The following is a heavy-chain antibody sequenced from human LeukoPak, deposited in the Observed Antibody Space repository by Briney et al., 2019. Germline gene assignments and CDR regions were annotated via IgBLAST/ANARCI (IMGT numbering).Heavy chain of an antibody. V-gene: IGHV3-30*18. CDR2: ISYDGSNK. Sequence: PGGSLRLSCAASGFTFSSYGMHWVRQVPGKGLEWVVVISYDGSNKHYADSVKGRFTISRDNSKNTLYLQMNSLRAEDTAVYYCAKDNDYYGSGSYFVFGLDYWGQGTLVTVSS. J-gene: IGHJ4*02. CDR3: AKDNDYYGSGSYFVFGLDY. D-gene: IGHD3-10*01. CDR1: GFTFSSYG.